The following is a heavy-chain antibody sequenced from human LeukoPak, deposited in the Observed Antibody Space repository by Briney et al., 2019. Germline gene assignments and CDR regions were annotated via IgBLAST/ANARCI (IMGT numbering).Heavy chain of an antibody. CDR3: ARHVYCSGGSCRALFDY. D-gene: IGHD2-15*01. CDR1: GDSFTSYW. J-gene: IGHJ4*02. CDR2: IYPGDSDT. V-gene: IGHV5-51*01. Sequence: GESLKFSCKGSGDSFTSYWIGWVRQMPGKGLEWMGIIYPGDSDTRYSPSFQGQVTISADKSISTAYLQWSSLKASDTAMYYCARHVYCSGGSCRALFDYWGQGTLVTVSS.